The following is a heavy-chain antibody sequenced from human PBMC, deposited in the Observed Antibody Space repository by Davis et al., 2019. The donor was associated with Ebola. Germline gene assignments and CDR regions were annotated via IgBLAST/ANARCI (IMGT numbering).Heavy chain of an antibody. D-gene: IGHD1-1*01. J-gene: IGHJ4*02. CDR3: ARAQFPTTSDH. CDR1: GYTFTSYG. Sequence: ASVKVSCKASGYTFTSYGISWVRQAPGHGLERMGWINPHNGNTNYAQNVQGRVTMTTDTSTSTAYMEVGSLRSDDTAVYYCARAQFPTTSDHWGQGTLVTVSS. CDR2: INPHNGNT. V-gene: IGHV1-18*01.